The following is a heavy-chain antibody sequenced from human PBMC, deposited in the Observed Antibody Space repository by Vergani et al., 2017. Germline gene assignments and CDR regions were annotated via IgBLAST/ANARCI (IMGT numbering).Heavy chain of an antibody. CDR1: GFPLSNAW. V-gene: IGHV3-74*01. CDR2: VGFDGSDT. D-gene: IGHD6-13*01. Sequence: EVQLVESGGGLVQPGGSLRLSCAASGFPLSNAWIHWVRQGPGKGLEWVSRVGFDGSDTVYADSVKGRFTISKDSAMNTVHLQMTSLRAEDTALYYCVKDIAASGNYWYFDLWGRGTLVTVSS. CDR3: VKDIAASGNYWYFDL. J-gene: IGHJ2*01.